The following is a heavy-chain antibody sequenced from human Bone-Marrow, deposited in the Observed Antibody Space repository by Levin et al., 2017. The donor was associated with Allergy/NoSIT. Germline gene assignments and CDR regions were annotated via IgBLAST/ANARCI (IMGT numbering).Heavy chain of an antibody. Sequence: GSLRLSCSVPGDSISSSSYYWGWIRQPPGKGLEWIGTIFYSGNTYYNPSLKSRVTLSVDTSTNQFSLKLASVTAADTAVYYCAREDASGSFVDYWGQGTLVIVSS. J-gene: IGHJ4*02. CDR3: AREDASGSFVDY. D-gene: IGHD3-10*01. CDR1: GDSISSSSYY. CDR2: IFYSGNT. V-gene: IGHV4-39*07.